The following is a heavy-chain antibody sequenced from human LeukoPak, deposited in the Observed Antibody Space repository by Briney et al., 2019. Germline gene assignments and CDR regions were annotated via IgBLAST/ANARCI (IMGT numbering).Heavy chain of an antibody. CDR2: IIPILGIA. CDR3: ASLNSGYHIWTIDY. V-gene: IGHV1-69*04. J-gene: IGHJ4*02. D-gene: IGHD5-12*01. CDR1: GGTFSSYA. Sequence: ASVKVSCKASGGTFSSYAISWVRQAPGQGLEWMGRIIPILGIANYAQKFQGRVTITADKSTSTAYMELSSLRSEDTAVYYCASLNSGYHIWTIDYWGQGTLVTVSS.